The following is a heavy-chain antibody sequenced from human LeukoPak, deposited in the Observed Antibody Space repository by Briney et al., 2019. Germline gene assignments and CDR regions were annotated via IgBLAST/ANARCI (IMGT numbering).Heavy chain of an antibody. Sequence: GESLKISCKGSGYSFTSYWIGWVRQMPGKGLEWMGIIYPGDSDTRYSPSFQGQVTISADKSISTAYLQWSSLKASDTAMYYCARHGPDTAMVTSFDYWGQGTLVTVSS. J-gene: IGHJ4*02. D-gene: IGHD5-18*01. CDR1: GYSFTSYW. CDR2: IYPGDSDT. V-gene: IGHV5-51*01. CDR3: ARHGPDTAMVTSFDY.